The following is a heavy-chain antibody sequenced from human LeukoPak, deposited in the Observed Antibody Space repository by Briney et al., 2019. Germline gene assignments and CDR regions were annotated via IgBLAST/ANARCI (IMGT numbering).Heavy chain of an antibody. V-gene: IGHV3-73*01. CDR2: IRSKANSYAT. D-gene: IGHD1-14*01. Sequence: AGGSLRLFCAASGFTFSGSAMHWVRQASGKGLEWVGRIRSKANSYATAYAASVEGRFTISRDDSKNTAYLQMNSLKTDDTAVYYCTRFNQEPYGMDVWGQGTTVTVSS. J-gene: IGHJ6*02. CDR1: GFTFSGSA. CDR3: TRFNQEPYGMDV.